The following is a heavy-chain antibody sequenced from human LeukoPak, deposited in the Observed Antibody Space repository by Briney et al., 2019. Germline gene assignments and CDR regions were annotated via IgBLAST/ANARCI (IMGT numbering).Heavy chain of an antibody. Sequence: GSLRLSCAASEFSVGSNYMTWVRQAPGKGLEWVSLIYSGGSTYYADSVKGRFTISRDNSKNTLYLQMNSLRAEDTAVYYCARAQTYYYDFDYWGQGTLVTVSS. V-gene: IGHV3-66*01. CDR1: EFSVGSNY. J-gene: IGHJ4*02. CDR3: ARAQTYYYDFDY. CDR2: IYSGGST. D-gene: IGHD3-10*01.